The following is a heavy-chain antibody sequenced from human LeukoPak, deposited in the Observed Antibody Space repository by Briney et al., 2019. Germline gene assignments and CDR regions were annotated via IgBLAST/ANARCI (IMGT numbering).Heavy chain of an antibody. D-gene: IGHD6-13*01. CDR3: ARDSSSWFDY. J-gene: IGHJ4*02. CDR2: IYYSGST. V-gene: IGHV4-39*07. CDR1: GGSISSSSYY. Sequence: SETLSLTCTVSGGSISSSSYYWGWIRQPPGKGLEWIGSIYYSGSTYYNPSLKSRVTISVDTSKNQFSLKLSSVTAADTAVYYCARDSSSWFDYWGQGTLVTVSS.